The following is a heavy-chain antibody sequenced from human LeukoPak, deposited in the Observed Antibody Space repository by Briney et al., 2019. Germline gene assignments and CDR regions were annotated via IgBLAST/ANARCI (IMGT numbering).Heavy chain of an antibody. J-gene: IGHJ4*02. D-gene: IGHD6-19*01. V-gene: IGHV3-53*01. CDR2: IVGGDGGT. CDR3: VRDSTISGWYELGY. Sequence: GGSLRLSCAASGFTVSSNYMSWVRQAPGKGLEWVSGIVGGDGGTYYADSVKGRFIISRDNSKNTLYVQMNSLRAEDTAVYFCVRDSTISGWYELGYWGQGTLVTVSS. CDR1: GFTVSSNY.